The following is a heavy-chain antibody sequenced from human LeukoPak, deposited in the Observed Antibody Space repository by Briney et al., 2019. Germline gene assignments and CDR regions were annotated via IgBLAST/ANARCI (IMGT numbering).Heavy chain of an antibody. Sequence: GGALRLSCAASGFTFSSYSMNWVRPAPGKGLEWVPYISSSSNTIYYADSVKGRFTISRDNAKNSLFLQMNSLRDEDTSVYYCARAVTVVTRGGLVFDYWGQGTLVTVSS. V-gene: IGHV3-48*02. CDR2: ISSSSNTI. CDR3: ARAVTVVTRGGLVFDY. CDR1: GFTFSSYS. J-gene: IGHJ4*02. D-gene: IGHD2-21*02.